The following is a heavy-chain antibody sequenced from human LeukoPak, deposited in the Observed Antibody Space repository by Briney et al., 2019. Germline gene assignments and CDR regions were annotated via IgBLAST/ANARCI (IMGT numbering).Heavy chain of an antibody. J-gene: IGHJ4*02. CDR2: IYPYDSDI. Sequence: GESLQISCKGSGYGFTSYWIGWVRQLPGKGLEWMGIIYPYDSDIRYSPSFQGQVTISADKSINTAYLQWSSLKTSDTAMYYCARRNQPLPYDYWGQGTLVTVSS. CDR3: ARRNQPLPYDY. D-gene: IGHD2-2*01. CDR1: GYGFTSYW. V-gene: IGHV5-51*01.